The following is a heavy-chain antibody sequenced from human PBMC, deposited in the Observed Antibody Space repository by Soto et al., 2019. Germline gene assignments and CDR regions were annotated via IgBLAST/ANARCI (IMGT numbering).Heavy chain of an antibody. CDR3: ARGYCSGGSCYRY. CDR2: IYNSGTT. J-gene: IGHJ4*02. CDR1: DGSISSGGYY. Sequence: QVQLQESGPGLVKPSQTLSLTCSVSDGSISSGGYYWTWIRQHPGKGLEWIGYIYNSGTTSYNPSLQSRVSISVDTSKNQFSLKLNSVTAADTAVYYCARGYCSGGSCYRYWGQGTLVTVSS. D-gene: IGHD2-15*01. V-gene: IGHV4-31*03.